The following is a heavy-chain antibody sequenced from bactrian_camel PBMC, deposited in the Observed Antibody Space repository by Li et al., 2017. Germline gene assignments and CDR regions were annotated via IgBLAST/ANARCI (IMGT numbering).Heavy chain of an antibody. J-gene: IGHJ4*01. CDR1: GGTNWRMC. Sequence: VQLVESGGGSVQAGGSLRLSCTASGGTNWRMCMTWFRQVAGSSREGIASIRIGGGSTYYADSVKGRFTISQDNAKNTVDLQMHNLKPEDTAMYYCAADPTRSYCTGGYWRQPVMGPNKYWGQGTQVTVS. V-gene: IGHV3S40*01. CDR3: AADPTRSYCTGGYWRQPVMGPNKY. D-gene: IGHD2*01. CDR2: IRIGGGST.